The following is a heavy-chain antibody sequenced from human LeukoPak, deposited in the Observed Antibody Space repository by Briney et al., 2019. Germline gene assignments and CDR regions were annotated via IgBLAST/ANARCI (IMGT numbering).Heavy chain of an antibody. CDR1: AASVSSSSYY. D-gene: IGHD3-10*01. V-gene: IGHV4-39*01. J-gene: IGHJ4*02. Sequence: SETLSLICPVSAASVSSSSYYSAWLRQPPMKGLEWFGSIYYSGSTEYNLSLKSRVTISLDTSRKQFSLKLSSVTAADTAVYYCATHQSYGSGTYYAPFDYWGQGILVTVSS. CDR2: IYYSGST. CDR3: ATHQSYGSGTYYAPFDY.